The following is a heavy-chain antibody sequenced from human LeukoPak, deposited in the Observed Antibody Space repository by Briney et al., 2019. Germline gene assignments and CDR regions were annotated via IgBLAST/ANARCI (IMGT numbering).Heavy chain of an antibody. D-gene: IGHD1-26*01. CDR1: GFTFSSYS. Sequence: GGSLRLSCAASGFTFSSYSMNWVRQAPGKGLEWVSYISSGGRTKYYADSVRGRLTTSRDNAKSSLSLQMDSLRAEDTAVYYCATGGDRWELPIIWGQGTMVIVSS. J-gene: IGHJ3*02. V-gene: IGHV3-48*04. CDR3: ATGGDRWELPII. CDR2: ISSGGRTK.